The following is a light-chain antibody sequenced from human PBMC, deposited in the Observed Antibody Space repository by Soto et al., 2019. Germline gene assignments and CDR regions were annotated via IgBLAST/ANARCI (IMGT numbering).Light chain of an antibody. CDR3: SSYGGSNTVV. J-gene: IGLJ2*01. V-gene: IGLV2-8*01. Sequence: QSPLTQPPSASGSPGQSVTISSTGTSTDADNYNYVSWYQQYPGKAPKLIIYDVSERPSGVPDRFSGSKSGNTASLTVSGLQAEDEATYHCSSYGGSNTVVFGGGTKLTVL. CDR2: DVS. CDR1: STDADNYNY.